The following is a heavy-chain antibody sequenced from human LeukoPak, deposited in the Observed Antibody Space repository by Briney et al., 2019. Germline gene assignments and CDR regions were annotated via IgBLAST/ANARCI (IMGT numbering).Heavy chain of an antibody. CDR3: ARDPEYYYDSSGYYSFNWFDP. CDR1: GYTFTSYG. J-gene: IGHJ5*02. Sequence: SVKVSCKASGYTFTSYGISWVRQAPGQGLEWMGGIIPIFGTANYAQKFQGRVTITADESTSTAYMELSSLRSEDTAVYYCARDPEYYYDSSGYYSFNWFDPWGQGTLVTVSS. D-gene: IGHD3-22*01. V-gene: IGHV1-69*13. CDR2: IIPIFGTA.